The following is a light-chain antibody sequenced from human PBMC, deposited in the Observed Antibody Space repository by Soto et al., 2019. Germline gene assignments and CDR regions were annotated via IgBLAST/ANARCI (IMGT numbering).Light chain of an antibody. J-gene: IGLJ1*01. CDR2: ANN. V-gene: IGLV1-40*01. CDR3: QSYDSSLSAYV. Sequence: VPTPPRSVSAAPPQRVTSSCTGSSSNIRAGYDVHWYQQLPGTGPKLLIYANNNRPSGVPDRFSGSKSATSASLAITGLRAADEADYYCQSYDSSLSAYVFGTGTKVT. CDR1: SSNIRAGYD.